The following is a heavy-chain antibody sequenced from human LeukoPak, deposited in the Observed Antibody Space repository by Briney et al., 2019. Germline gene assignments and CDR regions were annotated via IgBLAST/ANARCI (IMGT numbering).Heavy chain of an antibody. Sequence: SETLSLTCTVSGASISRYFWNWIRQPPGKELEWIGYISSGGSTNYNPSLKSRVTISIDTSKNQFSLKLTSATAADTAVYYCARGDDYKSTLFDYWGQGTLVTVAS. V-gene: IGHV4-59*01. D-gene: IGHD5-12*01. CDR3: ARGDDYKSTLFDY. J-gene: IGHJ4*02. CDR1: GASISRYF. CDR2: ISSGGST.